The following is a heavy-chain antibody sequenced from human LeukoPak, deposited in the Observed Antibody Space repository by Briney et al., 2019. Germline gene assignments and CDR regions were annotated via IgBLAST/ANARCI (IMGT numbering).Heavy chain of an antibody. CDR3: ASYLTSIPSGMDV. CDR2: ISGGNGNTYYA. J-gene: IGHJ6*02. V-gene: IGHV3-23*01. CDR1: GFPFSSYA. Sequence: GGSLRLSCAASGFPFSSYAMSWVRQSPGKGLEWVSAISGGNGNTYYAYYADSVRGRFTISRDSSKNTLYLQMNSLRAEDTAVYYCASYLTSIPSGMDVWGQGTTVTVSS. D-gene: IGHD1-26*01.